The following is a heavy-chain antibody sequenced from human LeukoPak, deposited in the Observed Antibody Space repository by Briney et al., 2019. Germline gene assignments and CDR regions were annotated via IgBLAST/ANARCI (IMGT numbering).Heavy chain of an antibody. CDR1: GFKFDDHG. J-gene: IGHJ4*02. CDR3: ARGRYSSRSGGYYFDI. D-gene: IGHD2-2*01. Sequence: GGSLRLSCAVSGFKFDDHGMHWVRQAPGKGLEWVSGISWNSGTIGYVDSVKGRFTISRDKAKNSLYLQMNSLRAEDTAVYYCARGRYSSRSGGYYFDIWGQGTLVTVSS. V-gene: IGHV3-9*01. CDR2: ISWNSGTI.